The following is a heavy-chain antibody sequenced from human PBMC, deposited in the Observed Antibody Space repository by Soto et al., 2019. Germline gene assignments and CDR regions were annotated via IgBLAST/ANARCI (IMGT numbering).Heavy chain of an antibody. CDR3: ARSGYSSGWYHWYFDV. Sequence: QVQLVQSGAEVKKPGASVKVSCKTSGYIFTNYGVHWVRQAPGEKLEWMGWINAGNGNTKYSQKFQGRVTITRDTSASTAYMELSSLTSEDTAMFYCARSGYSSGWYHWYFDVWGRGTLVTVSS. J-gene: IGHJ2*01. CDR2: INAGNGNT. CDR1: GYIFTNYG. D-gene: IGHD6-19*01. V-gene: IGHV1-3*01.